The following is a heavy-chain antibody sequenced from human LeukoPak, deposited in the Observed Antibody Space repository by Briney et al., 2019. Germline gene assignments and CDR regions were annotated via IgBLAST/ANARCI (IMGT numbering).Heavy chain of an antibody. J-gene: IGHJ3*02. Sequence: GGSLRLSCEASGFTFSDHSMTWIRQAPGKGLEWVSYISSGGSTSYYADSVRGRFTISRDNARNSLYLQMNSLKTEDTAVYYCTTDTQSRYIAVAGTGAFDIWGQGTMVTVSS. V-gene: IGHV3-11*01. D-gene: IGHD6-19*01. CDR1: GFTFSDHS. CDR3: TTDTQSRYIAVAGTGAFDI. CDR2: ISSGGSTS.